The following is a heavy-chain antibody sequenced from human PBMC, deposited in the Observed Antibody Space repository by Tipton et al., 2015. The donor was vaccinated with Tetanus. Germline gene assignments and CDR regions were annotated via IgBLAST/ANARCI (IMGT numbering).Heavy chain of an antibody. CDR1: GGSTSTGGYS. CDR2: IYDSGNT. CDR3: SRHHPPRGFPYGGLHP. Sequence: TLSLTCTVSGGSTSTGGYSWNWIRQLPGKGLEWIGYIYDSGNTLYNPSLKSRVTISVDASKIQFSLNLTSVTAADTAIYYCSRHHPPRGFPYGGLHPWGQGTLVTVSS. J-gene: IGHJ5*02. V-gene: IGHV4-31*03. D-gene: IGHD3-16*01.